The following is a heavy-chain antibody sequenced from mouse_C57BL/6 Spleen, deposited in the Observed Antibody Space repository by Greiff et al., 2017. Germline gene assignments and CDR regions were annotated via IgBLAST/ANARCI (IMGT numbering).Heavy chain of an antibody. CDR1: GYAFSSSW. V-gene: IGHV1-82*01. CDR2: IYPGDGDT. Sequence: QVQLQQSGPELVKPGASVKISCKASGYAFSSSWMNWVKQRPGKGLEWIGRIYPGDGDTNYNGKFKGKATLTADKSSSTAYMQLSSLTSEDSAVYCCAEYYGSSQFAYWGQGTLVTVSA. J-gene: IGHJ3*01. CDR3: AEYYGSSQFAY. D-gene: IGHD1-1*01.